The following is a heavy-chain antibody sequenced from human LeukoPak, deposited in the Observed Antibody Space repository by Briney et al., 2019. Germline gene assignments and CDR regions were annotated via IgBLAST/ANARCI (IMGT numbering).Heavy chain of an antibody. V-gene: IGHV4-59*01. CDR3: ATGYYEPFAT. D-gene: IGHD3-22*01. CDR1: GASLSSYY. CDR2: VSDTGKT. J-gene: IGHJ5*02. Sequence: SETLSLTCSVSGASLSSYYWDWLRQSSGKGLEWIGYVSDTGKTDSNPSLKSRVTISLDMSNKQFFLRLRSVTAADPAVYYCATGYYEPFATWGPGILVTVSS.